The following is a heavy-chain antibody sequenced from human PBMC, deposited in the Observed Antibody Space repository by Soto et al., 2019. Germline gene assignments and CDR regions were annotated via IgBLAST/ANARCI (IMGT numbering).Heavy chain of an antibody. CDR2: IYHSGST. CDR3: ASDYGSGSYRFDY. J-gene: IGHJ4*02. V-gene: IGHV4-30-2*01. Sequence: QLQLQESGSGLVKPSQTLSLTCAVSGVSISSGDYSWSWIRQPPGKVLEWIGYIYHSGSTTYNPSLMSRVTISLDRSTNQFSLKLTSVTAADTAVYYCASDYGSGSYRFDYWGQGTLVTVSS. D-gene: IGHD3-10*01. CDR1: GVSISSGDYS.